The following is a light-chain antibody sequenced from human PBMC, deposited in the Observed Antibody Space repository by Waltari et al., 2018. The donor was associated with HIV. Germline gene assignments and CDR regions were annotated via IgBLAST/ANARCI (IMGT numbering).Light chain of an antibody. V-gene: IGKV3D-20*01. CDR1: QTVSNNY. CDR3: HQFGSSTSYT. J-gene: IGKJ2*01. CDR2: GAS. Sequence: EIVLTQSPATLSLSPGERATLSCGASQTVSNNYLAWYQQKPGLAPRLLIYGASSRAAGVPDRFSGSGSGTDFTLTISRLEPEDFAVYYCHQFGSSTSYTFGQGTKLEIK.